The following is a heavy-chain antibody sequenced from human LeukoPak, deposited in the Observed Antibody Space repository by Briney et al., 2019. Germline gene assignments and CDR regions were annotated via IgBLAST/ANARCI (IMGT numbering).Heavy chain of an antibody. Sequence: PGGSLRLSCAASGFTFSSYAMSWLPQAPGKGLEGVSTISGSGGSPYYADSVKGRITISRDNSKNTLYLQVNSLRAEDTAVYYCAKNDYSTYTAWDYWGQGTLVTVSS. J-gene: IGHJ4*02. CDR2: ISGSGGSP. CDR1: GFTFSSYA. D-gene: IGHD6-13*01. V-gene: IGHV3-23*01. CDR3: AKNDYSTYTAWDY.